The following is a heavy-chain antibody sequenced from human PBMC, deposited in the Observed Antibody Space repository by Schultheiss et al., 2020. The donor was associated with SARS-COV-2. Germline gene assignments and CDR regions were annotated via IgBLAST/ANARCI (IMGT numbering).Heavy chain of an antibody. J-gene: IGHJ5*02. CDR3: ARDREAGTTGRSWFDP. CDR2: SIPSFNTR. CDR1: GGIFSNYI. Sequence: SVKVSCKASGGIFSNYIINWVRQAPGQGLEWMGGSIPSFNTRNYAQNFQGRVTITADKSTSTAYMELSSLRSDDTAVYYCARDREAGTTGRSWFDPWGQGTLVTVSS. V-gene: IGHV1-69*06. D-gene: IGHD1-7*01.